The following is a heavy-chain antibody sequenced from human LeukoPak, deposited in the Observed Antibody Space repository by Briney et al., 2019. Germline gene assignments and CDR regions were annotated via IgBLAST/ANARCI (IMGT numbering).Heavy chain of an antibody. V-gene: IGHV4-38-2*02. Sequence: PSETLSLTCTVSGYSISSGYYWGWIRQPPGKGLEWIGSIYHSGSTYYNPSLKSRVTISVDTSKNQFSLKLSSVTAADTAVYYCATTSCSGGSCYRGELNWFDHWGQGTLVTVSS. CDR2: IYHSGST. CDR1: GYSISSGYY. D-gene: IGHD2-15*01. CDR3: ATTSCSGGSCYRGELNWFDH. J-gene: IGHJ5*02.